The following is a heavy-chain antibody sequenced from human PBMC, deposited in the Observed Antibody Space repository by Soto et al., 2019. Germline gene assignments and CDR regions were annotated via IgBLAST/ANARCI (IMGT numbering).Heavy chain of an antibody. Sequence: GSVKVSCKASGYTFTSYGLNWVRRPPGQGLEWMGRIASHDGSTVSAQSFQGRLTLTRDTFTNPAYLELGALTSDDTGLYFCWRNDGADSKNFWGQGTLVTVSS. CDR1: GYTFTSYG. J-gene: IGHJ4*02. CDR3: WRNDGADSKNF. V-gene: IGHV1-18*04. CDR2: IASHDGST. D-gene: IGHD3-22*01.